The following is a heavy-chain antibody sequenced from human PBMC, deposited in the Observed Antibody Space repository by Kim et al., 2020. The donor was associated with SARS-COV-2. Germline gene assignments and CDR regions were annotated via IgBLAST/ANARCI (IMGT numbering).Heavy chain of an antibody. V-gene: IGHV3-64*01. CDR3: ARGHIGSSSWYYFDY. D-gene: IGHD6-13*01. Sequence: SVKGRFTISRDNSKNTLYLQMGSLRAEDMAVYYCARGHIGSSSWYYFDYWGQGTLVTVSS. J-gene: IGHJ4*02.